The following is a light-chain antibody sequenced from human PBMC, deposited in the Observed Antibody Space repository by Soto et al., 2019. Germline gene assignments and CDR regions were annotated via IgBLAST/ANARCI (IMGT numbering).Light chain of an antibody. J-gene: IGLJ2*01. V-gene: IGLV2-8*01. Sequence: QSVLTQPPSASGSPGQSVTISCTGTSSDVGGYKYVSWYLQHPGKAPKLMIYDVSKRPSGVPDRFSGSKSDNTASLTVSGLQAEDEADYYCSSYAGSNNPVVFGGGTKLTVL. CDR1: SSDVGGYKY. CDR2: DVS. CDR3: SSYAGSNNPVV.